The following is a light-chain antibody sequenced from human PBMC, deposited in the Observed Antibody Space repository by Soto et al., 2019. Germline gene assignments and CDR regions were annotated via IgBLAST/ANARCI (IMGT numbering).Light chain of an antibody. J-gene: IGKJ5*01. Sequence: DIQITQSPPSLWGSLLDIVTITCQASQNINNYLNWYQQKPGRAPKLLIYDASNLEAGVPSRFRGSGSGTDFTFTISRLQTEDIATYYCQQYENLPTFGQGTRLEIK. V-gene: IGKV1-33*01. CDR1: QNINNY. CDR3: QQYENLPT. CDR2: DAS.